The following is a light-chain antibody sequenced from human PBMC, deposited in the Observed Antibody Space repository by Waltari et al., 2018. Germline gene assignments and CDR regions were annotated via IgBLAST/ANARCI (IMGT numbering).Light chain of an antibody. Sequence: QSVLTQPPSATGSPGQSVTISCTGTNSDVGAYNYVSWYQQHPGKVPKLLIYEATKRPSGVPDRFSGSKSGNPASLTVSGLQADDEADYYCSSYAHNNHFVFGTGTKVTVL. CDR2: EAT. CDR3: SSYAHNNHFV. V-gene: IGLV2-8*01. CDR1: NSDVGAYNY. J-gene: IGLJ1*01.